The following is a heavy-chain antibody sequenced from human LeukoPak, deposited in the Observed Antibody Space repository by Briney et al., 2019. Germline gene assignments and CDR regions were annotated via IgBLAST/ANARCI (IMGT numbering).Heavy chain of an antibody. V-gene: IGHV1-2*02. D-gene: IGHD3-3*01. CDR2: IKPNSGGT. J-gene: IGHJ4*02. CDR1: GYTFTDFY. CDR3: ARAATKTIFGVVITPDLFNY. Sequence: GVSVKVSCKASGYTFTDFYMHWVRQAPGQGLEWMGWIKPNSGGTTYARKYQGRATMTRDTSISTAYMELSRLRSDDTAVYYCARAATKTIFGVVITPDLFNYWGQGTLVTVSS.